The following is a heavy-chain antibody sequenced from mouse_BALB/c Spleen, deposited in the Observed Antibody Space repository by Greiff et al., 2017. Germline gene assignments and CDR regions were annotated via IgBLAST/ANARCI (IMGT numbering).Heavy chain of an antibody. Sequence: EVQLQQSGPELVKPGASVKISCKASGYTFTDYNMHWVKQSHGKSLEWIGYIYPYNGGTGYNQKFKSKATLTVDNSSSTAYMELRSLTSEDSAVYYCATGTGAMDYWGQGTSVTVAS. CDR2: IYPYNGGT. CDR1: GYTFTDYN. D-gene: IGHD4-1*01. J-gene: IGHJ4*01. CDR3: ATGTGAMDY. V-gene: IGHV1S29*02.